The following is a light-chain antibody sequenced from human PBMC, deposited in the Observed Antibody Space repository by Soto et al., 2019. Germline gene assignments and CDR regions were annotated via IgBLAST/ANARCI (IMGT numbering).Light chain of an antibody. J-gene: IGLJ1*01. CDR1: SSDVGGYNY. V-gene: IGLV2-14*01. CDR3: SSYSSSTTLHV. Sequence: QSALTQPASVSGSPGQSITISCTGASSDVGGYNYVSWYQQHPGKAPKLMIYEVSHRPSEISNRFSGSKSGNTASLTISGLQAEDEADYYCSSYSSSTTLHVFGTGTKVTV. CDR2: EVS.